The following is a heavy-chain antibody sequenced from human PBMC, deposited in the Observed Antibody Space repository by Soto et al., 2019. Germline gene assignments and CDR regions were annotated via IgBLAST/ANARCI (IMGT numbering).Heavy chain of an antibody. Sequence: QVQLVQSGAEVKKPGSSVKVSCKASGGTFSSYAISWVRQAPGQGLEWMGGIIPIFGTANYAQKFQGRVTITADESTSTAYMELSSLGSEDTAVYYCATNLLGYCSGGSCYEYYGMDVWGQGSTVTVSS. CDR3: ATNLLGYCSGGSCYEYYGMDV. D-gene: IGHD2-15*01. V-gene: IGHV1-69*12. J-gene: IGHJ6*02. CDR2: IIPIFGTA. CDR1: GGTFSSYA.